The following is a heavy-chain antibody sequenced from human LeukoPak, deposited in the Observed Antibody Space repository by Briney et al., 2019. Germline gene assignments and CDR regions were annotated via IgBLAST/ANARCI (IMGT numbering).Heavy chain of an antibody. CDR1: GYTFTGYY. CDR3: ARDWPVYSGSFPSPFDY. D-gene: IGHD1-26*01. J-gene: IGHJ4*02. V-gene: IGHV1-2*02. CDR2: INPNSGGT. Sequence: ASMKVSCKASGYTFTGYYMHWVRQAPGQGLEWMGWINPNSGGTNSAQKFQGRVTMTRDTSISTAYMELRSLRSDDTAVYYCARDWPVYSGSFPSPFDYWGQGTLVTVSS.